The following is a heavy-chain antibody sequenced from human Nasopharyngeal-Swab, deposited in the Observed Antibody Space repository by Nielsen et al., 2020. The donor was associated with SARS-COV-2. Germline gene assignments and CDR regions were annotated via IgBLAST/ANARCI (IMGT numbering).Heavy chain of an antibody. CDR3: ARAGSSWLGFYFDY. D-gene: IGHD6-13*01. J-gene: IGHJ4*02. CDR1: GFTFSSYA. V-gene: IGHV3-30*04. Sequence: GESLKISCAASGFTFSSYAMHWVRQAPGKGLEWVAVISYDGSNKYYADSVKGRFTISRGNSKNTLYLQMNSLRAEDTAVYYCARAGSSWLGFYFDYWGQGTLVTVSS. CDR2: ISYDGSNK.